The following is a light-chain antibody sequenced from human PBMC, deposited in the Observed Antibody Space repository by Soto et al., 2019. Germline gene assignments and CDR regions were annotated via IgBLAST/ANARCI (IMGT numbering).Light chain of an antibody. CDR1: QSVSSN. Sequence: EIVMTQSPATLSVSPGERATLSCRASQSVSSNLGWYQQKPGQAPRLLIYGASTRATGIPARFSGSGSGTEFTLTISSPQSEDFAVYYCHQYNNWPPMYTFGQGTKLEIK. CDR2: GAS. CDR3: HQYNNWPPMYT. V-gene: IGKV3-15*01. J-gene: IGKJ2*01.